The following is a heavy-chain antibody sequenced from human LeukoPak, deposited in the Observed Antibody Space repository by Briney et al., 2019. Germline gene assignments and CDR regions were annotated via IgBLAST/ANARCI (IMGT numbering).Heavy chain of an antibody. CDR1: GYTFTDYH. CDR2: INTDTGSR. CDR3: ARGAISSEGFDI. J-gene: IGHJ3*02. Sequence: ASVKVSCKASGYTFTDYHFSWVRQAPGQGLEWMGWINTDTGSRKYAQKFQDRVTMTTDTTTTTAYMELRSLRSDDTAVYYRARGAISSEGFDIWGQGTMVSVSS. D-gene: IGHD3-3*01. V-gene: IGHV1-18*01.